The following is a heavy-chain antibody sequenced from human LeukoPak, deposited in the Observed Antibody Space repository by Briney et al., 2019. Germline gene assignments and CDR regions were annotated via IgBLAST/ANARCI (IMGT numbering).Heavy chain of an antibody. CDR3: ARYSSGIDY. J-gene: IGHJ4*02. D-gene: IGHD3-22*01. CDR2: IGTAGDT. CDR1: GFTLSSYD. Sequence: GGSLRLSCADSGFTLSSYDMHWVRQATGKGLEWVSAIGTAGDTYYPGSVKGRFTISRDNSKNTLYLQMNSLRAEDTAMYYCARYSSGIDYWGQGTLVTVSS. V-gene: IGHV3-13*01.